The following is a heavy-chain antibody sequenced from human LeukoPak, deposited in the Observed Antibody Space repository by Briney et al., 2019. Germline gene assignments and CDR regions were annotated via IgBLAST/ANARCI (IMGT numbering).Heavy chain of an antibody. D-gene: IGHD5-24*01. Sequence: PSETLSLTCTVSGGSISSYYWSWIRQPPGKGLEWIGYIYYSGSTNYNPSLKSRVTISVDTSKNQFSLKLSSVTAADTAVYYCARQREARRWLQSPWFDPWGQGTLVTVSS. CDR3: ARQREARRWLQSPWFDP. CDR2: IYYSGST. V-gene: IGHV4-59*08. J-gene: IGHJ5*02. CDR1: GGSISSYY.